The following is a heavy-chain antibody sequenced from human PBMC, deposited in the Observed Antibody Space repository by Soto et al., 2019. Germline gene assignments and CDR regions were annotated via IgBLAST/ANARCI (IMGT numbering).Heavy chain of an antibody. CDR1: XGXXXXXX. Sequence: SETLXLTXXVXXGXXXXXXXXXXXQPXGXGXEWIXXLNDRGSHQHNPALKTRVTISVDTSKNQFSLKLSSVTAADTAVYYCARGLPLLGQQLVYYFDYWGQGTLVTVSS. CDR3: ARGLPLLGQQLVYYFDY. V-gene: IGHV4-34*01. CDR2: LNDRGSH. D-gene: IGHD6-13*01. J-gene: IGHJ4*02.